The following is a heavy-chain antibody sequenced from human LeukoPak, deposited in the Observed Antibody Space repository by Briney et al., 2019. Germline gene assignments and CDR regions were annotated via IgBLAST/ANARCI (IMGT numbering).Heavy chain of an antibody. CDR3: ARSVPVGYNWFDP. Sequence: SVKVSCKASGGTFSSYAISWVRQAPGQGLEWMGRIIPILGIANYAQKFQGRVTITADKSTSTAYMELSSLRSEDTAVYYCARSVPVGYNWFDPWGQGTLVTDSS. D-gene: IGHD5/OR15-5a*01. J-gene: IGHJ5*02. CDR1: GGTFSSYA. CDR2: IIPILGIA. V-gene: IGHV1-69*04.